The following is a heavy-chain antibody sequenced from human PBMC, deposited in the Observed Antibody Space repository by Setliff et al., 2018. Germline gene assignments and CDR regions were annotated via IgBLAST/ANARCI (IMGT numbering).Heavy chain of an antibody. CDR1: GASISDSY. Sequence: SETLSLTCAVSGASISDSYWSWIRQPPGKGLEWIGHILTTGSTNYNPSLKSRIAISADTSRDRFSLRLTSVTAADTAIYYCARFCGTSNCQRAPLFDYWGQGILVTVSS. D-gene: IGHD1-1*01. V-gene: IGHV4-4*08. CDR2: ILTTGST. J-gene: IGHJ4*02. CDR3: ARFCGTSNCQRAPLFDY.